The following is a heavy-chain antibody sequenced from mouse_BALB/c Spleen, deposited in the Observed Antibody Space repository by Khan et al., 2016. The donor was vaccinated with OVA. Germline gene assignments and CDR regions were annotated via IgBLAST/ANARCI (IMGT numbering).Heavy chain of an antibody. J-gene: IGHJ2*01. CDR2: IYPGSANS. Sequence: LEESGPELVKPGASVKISCKASGYTFTDYYINWVKQKPGQGLEWIGWIYPGSANSRYSEKFKGKATLTVDTSSNTAFMQLSSLTSDDTAVYFCAGGFDFWGQGTTRTVSS. CDR3: AGGFDF. V-gene: IGHV1-84*02. CDR1: GYTFTDYY.